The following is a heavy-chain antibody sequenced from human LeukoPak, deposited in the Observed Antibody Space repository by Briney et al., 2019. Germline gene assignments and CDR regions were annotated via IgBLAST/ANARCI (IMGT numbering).Heavy chain of an antibody. CDR2: IGNNGGGI. CDR3: AIDPNWGTHS. D-gene: IGHD7-27*01. V-gene: IGHV3-23*01. CDR1: GFTFSTYT. J-gene: IGHJ4*02. Sequence: GGSLRLSCAASGFTFSTYTMYWVRHPPGKRLEWVSIIGNNGGGIHYADSVKGRFTISRDNFKNALYLQMNSLRVEDTAVYYCAIDPNWGTHSWGQGVLVTVSS.